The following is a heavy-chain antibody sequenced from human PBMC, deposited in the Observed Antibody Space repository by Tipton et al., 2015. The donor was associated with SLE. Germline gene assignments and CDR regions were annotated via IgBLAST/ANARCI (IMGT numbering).Heavy chain of an antibody. CDR2: IYHSGDT. Sequence: TLSLTCSVSGDSITSGSYYWVWIRQPPGKGPEWIGTIYHSGDTYYNPSLKSRVTLTVDTSKNQFSLSLNSVTAADTAVYYCARVRFFDYWGQGALVTVSS. D-gene: IGHD3-3*01. V-gene: IGHV4-39*07. CDR3: ARVRFFDY. CDR1: GDSITSGSYY. J-gene: IGHJ4*02.